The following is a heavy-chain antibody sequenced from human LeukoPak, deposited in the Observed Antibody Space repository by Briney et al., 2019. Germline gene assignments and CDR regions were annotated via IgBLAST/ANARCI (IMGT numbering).Heavy chain of an antibody. CDR3: ASRGYTLSSDAFDI. CDR1: GGSFSGYY. J-gene: IGHJ3*02. D-gene: IGHD3-16*02. Sequence: PSETLSLTCAVYGGSFSGYYWSWIRQPPGKGLEWIGSIYYSGDTYYNPSLESRVTISVDTSKNQFSLKLSSVTAADTAVYYCASRGYTLSSDAFDIWGQGTMVTVSS. V-gene: IGHV4-34*01. CDR2: IYYSGDT.